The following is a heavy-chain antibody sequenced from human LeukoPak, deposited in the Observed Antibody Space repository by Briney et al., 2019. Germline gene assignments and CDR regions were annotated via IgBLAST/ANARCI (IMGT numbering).Heavy chain of an antibody. CDR1: GFTISGHA. Sequence: GSLRLSCVASGFTISGHAVSWVRQAPAKGLEWVSITVAGYSETHYADSVRGRFTISRDDSSNTLSLEMNSLRADDTGTYYCVKDFCRGGNCPFPFFDSWGQGTVVTVSS. D-gene: IGHD4-23*01. J-gene: IGHJ4*02. V-gene: IGHV3-23*01. CDR2: TVAGYSET. CDR3: VKDFCRGGNCPFPFFDS.